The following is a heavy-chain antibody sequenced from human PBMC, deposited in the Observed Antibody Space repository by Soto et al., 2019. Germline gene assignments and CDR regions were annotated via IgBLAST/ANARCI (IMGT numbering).Heavy chain of an antibody. CDR1: GYTFTSYG. Sequence: QVQLVQSGAEVKKPGASVKVSCKASGYTFTSYGVSWVRQAPGQGLEWMGWISGYNDNTNYAQKLQGRVTMTTDTSTSTAYMELTSLRSDDTAVYYCARAGKYYYGSGSPYYYGMDVWGQGITVTVSS. CDR2: ISGYNDNT. CDR3: ARAGKYYYGSGSPYYYGMDV. D-gene: IGHD3-10*01. V-gene: IGHV1-18*04. J-gene: IGHJ6*02.